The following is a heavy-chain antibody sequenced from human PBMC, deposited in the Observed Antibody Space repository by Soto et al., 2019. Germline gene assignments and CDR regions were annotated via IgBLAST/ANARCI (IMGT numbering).Heavy chain of an antibody. V-gene: IGHV1-18*01. Sequence: ASVKVSCKASGYTFTSYGISWVRQAPGQGLEWMGWISAYNGNTNYAQKLQGRVTMTTDTSTSTAYMELRSLRSDDTAVYYCARFNGGNPYYYYGMDVWGQGTTVTVSS. CDR3: ARFNGGNPYYYYGMDV. J-gene: IGHJ6*02. CDR2: ISAYNGNT. D-gene: IGHD2-15*01. CDR1: GYTFTSYG.